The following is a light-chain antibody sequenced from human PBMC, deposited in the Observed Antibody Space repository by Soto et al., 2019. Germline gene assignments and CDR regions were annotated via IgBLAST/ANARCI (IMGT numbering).Light chain of an antibody. CDR1: ASDVGAYNY. V-gene: IGLV2-11*01. CDR2: DVT. CDR3: CSYAGSYSLL. J-gene: IGLJ3*02. Sequence: QSALTQPRSVSGSPGQSVTISCTGTASDVGAYNYVSWYQHHPGKAPKLMIYDVTKRPSGVPDRFSGLKSGSAASLTISGLQAEDEGDYYCCSYAGSYSLLFGGGTKVTVL.